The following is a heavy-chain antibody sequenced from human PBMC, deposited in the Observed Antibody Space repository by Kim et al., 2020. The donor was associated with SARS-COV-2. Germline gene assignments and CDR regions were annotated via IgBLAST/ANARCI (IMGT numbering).Heavy chain of an antibody. V-gene: IGHV3-48*03. D-gene: IGHD3-22*01. CDR1: GFTFSSYE. J-gene: IGHJ4*02. Sequence: GGSLRLSCAASGFTFSSYEMNWVRQAPGKGLEWVSYISSSGSTIYYADSVKGRFTISRDNAKNSLFLQMNSLRAEDTAVYYCARSDYYDSSGYPFDYWGQGTLVTVSS. CDR3: ARSDYYDSSGYPFDY. CDR2: ISSSGSTI.